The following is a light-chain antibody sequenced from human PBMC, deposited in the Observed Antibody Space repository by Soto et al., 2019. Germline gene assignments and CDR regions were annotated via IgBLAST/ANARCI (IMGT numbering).Light chain of an antibody. CDR3: QQYNGYSRA. CDR1: QSISDW. Sequence: DIQMTQSPSTLSASIGDRVTITCRASQSISDWLAWYQQKPGKAPKLLIYRASNLESGVPSRFSGSGSGTEFTLTISSLQSEDFATYYCQQYNGYSRAFGQGTKVEIK. J-gene: IGKJ1*01. V-gene: IGKV1-5*03. CDR2: RAS.